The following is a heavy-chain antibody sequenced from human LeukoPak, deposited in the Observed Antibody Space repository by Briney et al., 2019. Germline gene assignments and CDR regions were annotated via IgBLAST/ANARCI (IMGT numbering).Heavy chain of an antibody. CDR3: AKGGGGRLIYYYYMDV. J-gene: IGHJ6*03. V-gene: IGHV3-9*03. CDR1: GFTFDDYA. CDR2: ITWNSDNI. Sequence: PGRSLRLSCAASGFTFDDYAMHWVRQAPGKGLEWVSGITWNSDNIEYADSVKGRFTISRDNAKNSLYLQMNSLRAEDMALYYCAKGGGGRLIYYYYMDVWGKGTTVTVFS. D-gene: IGHD3-16*01.